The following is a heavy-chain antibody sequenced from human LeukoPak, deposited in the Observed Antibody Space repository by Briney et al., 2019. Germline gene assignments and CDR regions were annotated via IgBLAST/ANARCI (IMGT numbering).Heavy chain of an antibody. CDR1: GGTFSSYA. CDR3: ASVRAISGRGYSYGYDAFDI. J-gene: IGHJ3*02. D-gene: IGHD5-18*01. V-gene: IGHV1-69*04. Sequence: SVKVSCKASGGTFSSYAISWVRQAPGQGLEWMGRIIPILGIANYAQKFQGRVTITADKSTSTAYMELSSLRSEDTAVYYCASVRAISGRGYSYGYDAFDIWGQGTMVTVSS. CDR2: IIPILGIA.